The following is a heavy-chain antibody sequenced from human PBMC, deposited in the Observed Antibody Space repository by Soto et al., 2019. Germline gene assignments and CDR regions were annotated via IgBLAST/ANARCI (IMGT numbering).Heavy chain of an antibody. CDR2: INPRGGST. D-gene: IGHD6-19*01. CDR3: ARASRCLVPEVSQFDF. Sequence: QVQLVQSGAEMKKPGASVKVSCHASGYTFISYYIHWVRQAPGQGLEWMGIINPRGGSTSDAQKFQGRVTMTRDMSTSTGYMELTSLRSVDTAVYYCARASRCLVPEVSQFDFWGQRTLVTVSS. J-gene: IGHJ4*02. V-gene: IGHV1-46*03. CDR1: GYTFISYY.